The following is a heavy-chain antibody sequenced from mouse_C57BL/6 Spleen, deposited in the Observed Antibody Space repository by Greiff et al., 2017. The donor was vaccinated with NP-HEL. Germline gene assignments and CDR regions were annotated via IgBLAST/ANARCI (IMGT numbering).Heavy chain of an antibody. J-gene: IGHJ4*01. CDR2: ISSGGSYT. V-gene: IGHV5-6*01. D-gene: IGHD2-10*02. CDR1: GFTFSSYG. Sequence: EVHLVESGGDLVKPGGSLKLSCAASGFTFSSYGMSWVRQTPDKRLEWVATISSGGSYTYYPDSVKGRFTISRDNAKNTLYLQMSSLKSEDTAMYYCATPYGNSSMDYWGQGTSVTVSS. CDR3: ATPYGNSSMDY.